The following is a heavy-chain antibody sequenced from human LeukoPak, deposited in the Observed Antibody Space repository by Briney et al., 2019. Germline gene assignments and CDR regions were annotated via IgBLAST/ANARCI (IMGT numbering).Heavy chain of an antibody. Sequence: ASVKVSCKASGYTFTGYYMHWVRQAPGQGLEWMGWINPNSGGTNYAQRLQGRVTMTTDTSTSTAYMELRSLRSDDTAVYYCARDLGSGYSYGQFDYWGQGTLVTVSS. CDR3: ARDLGSGYSYGQFDY. D-gene: IGHD5-18*01. J-gene: IGHJ4*02. CDR2: INPNSGGT. CDR1: GYTFTGYY. V-gene: IGHV1-2*02.